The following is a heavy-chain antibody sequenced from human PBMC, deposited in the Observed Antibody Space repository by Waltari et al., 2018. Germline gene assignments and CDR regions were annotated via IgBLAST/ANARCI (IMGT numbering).Heavy chain of an antibody. CDR3: ARADSGYQYYDYYYGMDV. Sequence: EVLLVESGGGLVKPGGSLRLSCAASGFVFSDYSMNWVRQAPGKGLGWVSSISRNSDYIHSTDSVKGRFTISRDNAKNLVYLQMNGRRAEDTAVYYCARADSGYQYYDYYYGMDVWGQGTTVTVSS. CDR1: GFVFSDYS. D-gene: IGHD6-25*01. CDR2: ISRNSDYI. J-gene: IGHJ6*02. V-gene: IGHV3-21*06.